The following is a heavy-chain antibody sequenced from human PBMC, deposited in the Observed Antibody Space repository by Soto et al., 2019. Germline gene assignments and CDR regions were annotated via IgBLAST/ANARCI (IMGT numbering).Heavy chain of an antibody. J-gene: IGHJ3*02. V-gene: IGHV4-31*03. D-gene: IGHD3-16*01. Sequence: SETLSLTCTVSGGSISSGGYYWSWIRQPPGKGLEWIGYIYYSGSTYYNPSLKSRVTISVDTSKNQFSLKLSSVTAADTAVYYCARGPPHWMRTGGVEDDAFDIWGQGTMVT. CDR1: GGSISSGGYY. CDR3: ARGPPHWMRTGGVEDDAFDI. CDR2: IYYSGST.